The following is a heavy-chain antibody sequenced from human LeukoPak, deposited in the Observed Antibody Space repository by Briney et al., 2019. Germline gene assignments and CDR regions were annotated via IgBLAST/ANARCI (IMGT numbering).Heavy chain of an antibody. CDR2: IRYDGSNK. Sequence: GGSLRLSCAASGFTFSSYGMHWVRQAPGKGLEWVAFIRYDGSNKYYADSVKGRLTISRDNSKNTLYLQLNSLRTEDTAVYYCAKSPGGGGSYSCPDYWGQGTLVTVSS. J-gene: IGHJ4*02. D-gene: IGHD1-26*01. V-gene: IGHV3-30*02. CDR3: AKSPGGGGSYSCPDY. CDR1: GFTFSSYG.